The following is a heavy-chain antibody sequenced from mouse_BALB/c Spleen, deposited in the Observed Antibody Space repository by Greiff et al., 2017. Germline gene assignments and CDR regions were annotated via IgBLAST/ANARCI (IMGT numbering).Heavy chain of an antibody. CDR3: ARQAMITPYYFDY. CDR1: GFTFSSYA. J-gene: IGHJ2*01. V-gene: IGHV5-9-3*01. D-gene: IGHD2-4*01. Sequence: DVMLVESGGGLVKPGGSLKLSCAASGFTFSSYAMSWVRQTPEKRLEWVATISSGGSYTDYPDSVKGRFTISRDNAKNTLYLQMSSLRSEDTAMYYCARQAMITPYYFDYWGQGTTLTVSS. CDR2: ISSGGSYT.